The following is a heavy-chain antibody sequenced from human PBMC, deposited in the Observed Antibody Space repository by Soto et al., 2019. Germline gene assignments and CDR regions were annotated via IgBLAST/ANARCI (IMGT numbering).Heavy chain of an antibody. CDR3: ARGGSGSYYGAYYYYGMDV. J-gene: IGHJ6*02. V-gene: IGHV3-30-3*01. Sequence: PGGSLRLSCAASGFTFSSYAMHWVRQAPGKGLEWVAVISYDGSNKYYADSVKGRFTISRDNSKNTLYLQMNSLRAEDTAMYYCARGGSGSYYGAYYYYGMDVWGQGTTVTVSS. CDR1: GFTFSSYA. CDR2: ISYDGSNK. D-gene: IGHD3-10*01.